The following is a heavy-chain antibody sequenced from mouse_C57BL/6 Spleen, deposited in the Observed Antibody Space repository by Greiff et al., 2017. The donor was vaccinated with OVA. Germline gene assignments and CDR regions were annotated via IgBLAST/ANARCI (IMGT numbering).Heavy chain of an antibody. CDR1: GYSFTGYY. D-gene: IGHD2-4*01. J-gene: IGHJ4*01. Sequence: EVKLMESGPELVKPGASVKISCKASGYSFTGYYMNWVKQSPEKSLEWIGEINPSTGGTTYNQKFKAKATLTVDKSSSTAYMQLKSLTSEDSAVYYCAHYDYDEGAYAMDYWGQGTSVTVSS. CDR2: INPSTGGT. CDR3: AHYDYDEGAYAMDY. V-gene: IGHV1-42*01.